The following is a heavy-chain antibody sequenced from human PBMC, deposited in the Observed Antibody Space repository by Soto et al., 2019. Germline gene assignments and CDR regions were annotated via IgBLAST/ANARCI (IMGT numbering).Heavy chain of an antibody. D-gene: IGHD3-10*01. CDR3: ARFGAGAMVRGVIDKNYYYYYMDV. CDR2: INPSGGST. J-gene: IGHJ6*03. V-gene: IGHV1-46*03. CDR1: GYTFTSYY. Sequence: GASVKVSCKASGYTFTSYYMHWVRQAPGQGLEWMGIINPSGGSTSYAQKFQGRVTMTRDTSTSTVYMELSSLRSEDTAVYYCARFGAGAMVRGVIDKNYYYYYMDVWGKGTTVTVSS.